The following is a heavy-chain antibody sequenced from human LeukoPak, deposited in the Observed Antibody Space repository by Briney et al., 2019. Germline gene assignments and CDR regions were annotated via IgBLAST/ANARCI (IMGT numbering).Heavy chain of an antibody. CDR2: ISYEGSNK. V-gene: IGHV3-30*18. CDR1: GFTFNSYG. D-gene: IGHD2-21*02. Sequence: GRSLRLSCAASGFTFNSYGMHWVRQAPGKGLEWVAIISYEGSNKDYAESVKGRFTISRDNSKNTVNLQMNSLRAEDTAVYYCAKAYEAYCGGDCYSFFDYWGQGTLVTVSS. J-gene: IGHJ4*02. CDR3: AKAYEAYCGGDCYSFFDY.